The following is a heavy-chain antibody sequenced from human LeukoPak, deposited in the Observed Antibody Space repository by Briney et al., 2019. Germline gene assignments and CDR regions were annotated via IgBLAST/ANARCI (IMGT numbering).Heavy chain of an antibody. D-gene: IGHD3-3*01. V-gene: IGHV3-23*01. CDR1: GFTFSSYA. J-gene: IGHJ4*02. CDR2: ISGSGGST. Sequence: GGSLRLSCAASGFTFSSYAMSWVRQAPGKGLEWVSAISGSGGSTYYADSVKGRFTISRDNSKNTLYLQMNSLRAEDTAVYYCARGAVLRSLEWAPRAYYFDYWGQGTLVTVSS. CDR3: ARGAVLRSLEWAPRAYYFDY.